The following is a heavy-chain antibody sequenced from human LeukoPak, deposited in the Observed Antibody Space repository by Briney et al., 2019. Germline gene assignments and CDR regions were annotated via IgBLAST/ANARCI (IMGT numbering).Heavy chain of an antibody. CDR2: ISSDGANK. V-gene: IGHV3-30*09. D-gene: IGHD2-2*01. CDR1: GFTFSHYA. CDR3: VRDPTSIYSPPCHIASCYLFNG. Sequence: GKSLRLSCAASGFTFSHYAFHWVRQAPGKGLEWVSVISSDGANKYYTDSVEGRFAISRDNSKKMIFLQMDRLRSDDTAVYYCVRDPTSIYSPPCHIASCYLFNGGGQGILVIVSS. J-gene: IGHJ4*02.